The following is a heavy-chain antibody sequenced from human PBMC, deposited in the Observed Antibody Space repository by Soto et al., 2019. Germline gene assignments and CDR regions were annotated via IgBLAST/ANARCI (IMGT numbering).Heavy chain of an antibody. V-gene: IGHV1-18*01. J-gene: IGHJ6*03. CDR1: GYTFTSYG. Sequence: GASVKVSCKASGYTFTSYGISWVRQAPGQGLEWMGWISAYNGNTNYAQKLQGRVTMTTDTSTSTAYMELRSLRSDDTAVYYCARGGVVPAAMKAYYYYYMDVWGKGTMVTVSS. CDR3: ARGGVVPAAMKAYYYYYMDV. CDR2: ISAYNGNT. D-gene: IGHD2-2*01.